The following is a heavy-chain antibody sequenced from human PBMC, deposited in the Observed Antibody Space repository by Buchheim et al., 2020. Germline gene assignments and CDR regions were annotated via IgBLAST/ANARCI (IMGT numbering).Heavy chain of an antibody. V-gene: IGHV3-30*18. Sequence: VRLLESGGGVVQPGRSLRLSCAASGFTFSSYGMHWVRQAPGKGLEWVAVISYDGSNKYYADSVKGRFTISRDNSKNTLYLQMNSQRAEDTAVYYCAKDGLYGDYQAYYFDYWGQGTL. CDR1: GFTFSSYG. CDR2: ISYDGSNK. D-gene: IGHD4-17*01. J-gene: IGHJ4*02. CDR3: AKDGLYGDYQAYYFDY.